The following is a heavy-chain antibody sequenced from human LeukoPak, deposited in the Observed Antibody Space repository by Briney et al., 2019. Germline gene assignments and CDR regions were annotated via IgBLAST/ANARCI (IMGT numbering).Heavy chain of an antibody. V-gene: IGHV1-18*01. CDR2: ISAYNGNT. CDR3: AREKNLPYYDYVWGSRALDY. J-gene: IGHJ4*02. CDR1: GYTFTSYG. D-gene: IGHD3-16*01. Sequence: GSVKVSCKASGYTFTSYGISWVRQAPGQGLEWMGWISAYNGNTNYAQKLQGRVTMTTDTSTSTAYMELRSLRSDDTAVYYCAREKNLPYYDYVWGSRALDYWGQGTLVTVSS.